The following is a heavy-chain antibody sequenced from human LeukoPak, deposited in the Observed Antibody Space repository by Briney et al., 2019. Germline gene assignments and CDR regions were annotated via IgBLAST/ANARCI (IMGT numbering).Heavy chain of an antibody. J-gene: IGHJ4*02. Sequence: GGSLRLSCAASGFTFSDYYMSWIRQAPGKGLEWVSYISSSGSTIYYADSVKGRFTISRDNAKNSLYLQMISLRAEDTAVYYCARDDSLTYYYDTSGYYSWGQGTLVTVSS. V-gene: IGHV3-11*04. CDR2: ISSSGSTI. D-gene: IGHD3-22*01. CDR1: GFTFSDYY. CDR3: ARDDSLTYYYDTSGYYS.